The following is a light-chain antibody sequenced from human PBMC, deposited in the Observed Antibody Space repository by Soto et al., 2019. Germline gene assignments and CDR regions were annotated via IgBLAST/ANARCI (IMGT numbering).Light chain of an antibody. J-gene: IGKJ4*01. CDR1: QSVSSN. CDR3: QQADSFPLS. CDR2: GAS. V-gene: IGKV3-15*01. Sequence: EIAMTQSPATLSVSPGEGATLSCRASQSVSSNLAWYQQKPGQAPRLLIYGASTRATGIPSRFSGSGYGTDFTLTISSLQPEDFATYYCQQADSFPLSFGGGTKVEI.